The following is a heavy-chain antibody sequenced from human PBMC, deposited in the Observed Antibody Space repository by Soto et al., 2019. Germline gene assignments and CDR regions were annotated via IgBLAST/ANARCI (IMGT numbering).Heavy chain of an antibody. J-gene: IGHJ6*02. CDR3: ARDRAAAGKGYYYYGMDV. D-gene: IGHD6-13*01. Sequence: SVKVSCKASGGTFSSYAISWVRQAPGQGLEWMGGIIPIFGTANYAQKFQGRVTITADESTSTAYMELSSLRSEDTAVYYCARDRAAAGKGYYYYGMDVWGQGTTVTVSS. CDR2: IIPIFGTA. V-gene: IGHV1-69*13. CDR1: GGTFSSYA.